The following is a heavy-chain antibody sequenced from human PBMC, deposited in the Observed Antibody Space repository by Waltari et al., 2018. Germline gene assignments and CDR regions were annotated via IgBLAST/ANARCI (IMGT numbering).Heavy chain of an antibody. D-gene: IGHD6-13*01. CDR3: ASGVWEYSSSWYVWFDP. Sequence: QVQLQESGPGLVKPSETLSLTCTVSGGSISSHYWSWIRPPPGKGLEWIGYIYYSGSTNYNPSLKSRVTISVDTSKNQFSLKLSSVTAADTAVYYCASGVWEYSSSWYVWFDPWGQGTLVTVSS. J-gene: IGHJ5*02. CDR2: IYYSGST. V-gene: IGHV4-59*11. CDR1: GGSISSHY.